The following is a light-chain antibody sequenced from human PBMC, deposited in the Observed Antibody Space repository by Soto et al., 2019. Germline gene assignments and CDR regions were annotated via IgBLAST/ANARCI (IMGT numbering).Light chain of an antibody. V-gene: IGLV1-47*01. CDR2: RNN. CDR1: SSNIGSNF. Sequence: QSVLTQPPSASATPGQRVTISCSGSSSNIGSNFVYWYQQLPGTAPKLLIYRNNQRPSGVPDRFSGSKSGTSASLAISGLRSEDEAGYYCAAWDDSLSGVVFGGGTKVTVL. CDR3: AAWDDSLSGVV. J-gene: IGLJ2*01.